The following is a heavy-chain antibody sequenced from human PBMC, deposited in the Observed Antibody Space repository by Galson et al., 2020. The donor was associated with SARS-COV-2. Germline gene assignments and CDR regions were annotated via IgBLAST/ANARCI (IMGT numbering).Heavy chain of an antibody. J-gene: IGHJ4*02. V-gene: IGHV3-11*01. Sequence: GGSLRLSCAASGFTFSDHYMSWIRQAPGKGLEWLSYISGGGGTKYYIDSVKGRFTISRDNAKNSLYLEMNSLRVEDTAVYYCAKDKFRDDYGAGISVADYWGQGTLVAVSS. D-gene: IGHD3-10*01. CDR1: GFTFSDHY. CDR2: ISGGGGTK. CDR3: AKDKFRDDYGAGISVADY.